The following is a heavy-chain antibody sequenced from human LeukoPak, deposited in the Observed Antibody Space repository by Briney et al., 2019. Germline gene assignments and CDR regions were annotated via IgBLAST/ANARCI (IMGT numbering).Heavy chain of an antibody. CDR2: IYHSGST. CDR3: ARGKYYDSSGYPNYPYYFDY. CDR1: GGSISSSSYY. D-gene: IGHD3-22*01. V-gene: IGHV4-39*07. Sequence: PSETLSLTCTVSGGSISSSSYYWGWIRQPPGKGLEWIGSIYHSGSTYYNPSLKSRVTISVDTSKNQFSLKLSSVTAADTAVYYCARGKYYDSSGYPNYPYYFDYWGQGTLVTVSS. J-gene: IGHJ4*02.